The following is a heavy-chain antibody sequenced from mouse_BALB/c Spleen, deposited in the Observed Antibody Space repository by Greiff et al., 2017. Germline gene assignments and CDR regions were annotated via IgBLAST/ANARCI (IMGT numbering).Heavy chain of an antibody. V-gene: IGHV5-12-1*01. CDR1: GFAFSSYD. CDR3: ASSYYYAYFDY. Sequence: EVKVVESGGGLVKPGGSLKLSCAASGFAFSSYDMSWVRQTPEKRLEWVAYISSGGGSTYYPDTVKGRFTISRDNAKNTLYLQMSSLKSEDTAMYYCASSYYYAYFDYWGQGTTLTVSS. CDR2: ISSGGGST. D-gene: IGHD1-1*01. J-gene: IGHJ2*01.